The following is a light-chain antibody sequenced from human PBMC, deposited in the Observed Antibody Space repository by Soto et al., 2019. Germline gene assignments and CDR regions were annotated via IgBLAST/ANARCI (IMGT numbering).Light chain of an antibody. J-gene: IGKJ2*01. CDR3: QQGNFFPYT. V-gene: IGKV1-12*01. CDR2: AAS. Sequence: DILMTQSPSSVSASVGDRVTITCRASQGIGGWLAWYQQKPGKAPRLLIYAASTLQNGVPSRFSGSRSGTVFTLTISSLQPEDFATYFGQQGNFFPYTFGQGTRVEIK. CDR1: QGIGGW.